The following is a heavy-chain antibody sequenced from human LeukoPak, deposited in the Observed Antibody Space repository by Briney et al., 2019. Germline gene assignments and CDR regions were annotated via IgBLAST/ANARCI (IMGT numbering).Heavy chain of an antibody. Sequence: GGSLRLSCAAPGFSFTTYWMNWVRQGPGGRLEWVANISPDGSGEYYRDSVRGRFSISRDNAKESLYLQMNNVRADDSGIYYCSGRDSSRNPWAYWGQGTQVSVS. J-gene: IGHJ4*02. CDR2: ISPDGSGE. CDR3: SGRDSSRNPWAY. CDR1: GFSFTTYW. D-gene: IGHD2-2*01. V-gene: IGHV3-7*02.